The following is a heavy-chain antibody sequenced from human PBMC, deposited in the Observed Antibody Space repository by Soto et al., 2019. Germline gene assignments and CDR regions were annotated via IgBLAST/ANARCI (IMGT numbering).Heavy chain of an antibody. J-gene: IGHJ6*04. V-gene: IGHV3-9*01. CDR1: GFTFDDYA. CDR3: AKGAPLGYDISGINGASVDV. D-gene: IGHD3-9*01. CDR2: ISWNSGSI. Sequence: EVQLVESGGGLVQPGRSLRLSCAASGFTFDDYAMHWVRQAPGKGLEWVSGISWNSGSIGYADSLKGRFTISRDNAKNSLYLQMNSLRAEDTALYYCAKGAPLGYDISGINGASVDVWGKGTTVTVSS.